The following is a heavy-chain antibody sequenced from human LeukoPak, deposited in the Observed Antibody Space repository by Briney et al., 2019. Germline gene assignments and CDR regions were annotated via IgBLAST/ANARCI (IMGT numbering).Heavy chain of an antibody. V-gene: IGHV1-69*04. Sequence: SVKVSCKASGGTFSSYAISWVRQAPGQGLEWMGRIIPILGIANYAQKFQGRVTITTDESTSTAYMELSSLRSEDTAVYYCARTIGVGPPIDYYAFRGQGTLVTVSS. CDR3: ARTIGVGPPIDYYAF. J-gene: IGHJ4*02. CDR1: GGTFSSYA. CDR2: IIPILGIA. D-gene: IGHD3/OR15-3a*01.